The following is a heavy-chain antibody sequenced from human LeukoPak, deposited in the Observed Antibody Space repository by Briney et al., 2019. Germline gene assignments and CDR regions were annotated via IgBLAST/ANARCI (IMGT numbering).Heavy chain of an antibody. CDR2: ISWNSGSI. CDR3: ARLRRIAVAGTWDSYYYYMDV. Sequence: PGGSLRLSCAASGFTFDDYAMHWVRQAPGKGLEWVSGISWNSGSIGYADSVKGRFTISRDNAKNSLYLQMNSLRAEDTALYYCARLRRIAVAGTWDSYYYYMDVWGKGTTVTVSS. V-gene: IGHV3-9*01. J-gene: IGHJ6*03. D-gene: IGHD6-19*01. CDR1: GFTFDDYA.